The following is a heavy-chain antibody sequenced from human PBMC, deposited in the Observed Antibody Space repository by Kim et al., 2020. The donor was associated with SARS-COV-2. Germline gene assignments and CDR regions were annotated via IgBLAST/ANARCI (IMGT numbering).Heavy chain of an antibody. V-gene: IGHV4-59*08. CDR1: GDSIRNYY. Sequence: SETLSLTCSVSGDSIRNYYWSWIRQPPGKGLEWLGYIYYSGNTNYNPSLKSRIRMSLDTSKSQFYLKLSSVTAADTAVYYCATGGDYGGGAWGQGTLVAVSS. J-gene: IGHJ5*02. CDR2: IYYSGNT. D-gene: IGHD4-17*01. CDR3: ATGGDYGGGA.